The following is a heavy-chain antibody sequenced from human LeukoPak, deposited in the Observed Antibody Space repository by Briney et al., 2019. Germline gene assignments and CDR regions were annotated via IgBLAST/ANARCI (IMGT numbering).Heavy chain of an antibody. CDR1: GGSISSYY. CDR3: ARDSTGTVVVPAAIQMGGFDY. D-gene: IGHD2-2*02. Sequence: SETLSLTCTVSGGSISSYYWSWIRQPAGKGLEWIGRIYTSGSTNYNPSLKSRVTMSVDTSKNQFSLKLSSVTAADTAVYYCARDSTGTVVVPAAIQMGGFDYWGQGTLVTVSS. J-gene: IGHJ4*02. CDR2: IYTSGST. V-gene: IGHV4-4*07.